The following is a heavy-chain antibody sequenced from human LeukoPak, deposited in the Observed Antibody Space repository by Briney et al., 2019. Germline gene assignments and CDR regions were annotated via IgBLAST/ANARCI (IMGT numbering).Heavy chain of an antibody. CDR3: VRGNWFDP. J-gene: IGHJ5*02. CDR2: IDHTGST. Sequence: SETLSLTCAVYGGSFSGNYWSWIRQPPGKGLEWIGEIDHTGSTTYNPSLNSRVTISVDTSKNQFSLKLTSVTAADTAVYYCVRGNWFDPWGQGTLVTVSS. CDR1: GGSFSGNY. V-gene: IGHV4-34*01.